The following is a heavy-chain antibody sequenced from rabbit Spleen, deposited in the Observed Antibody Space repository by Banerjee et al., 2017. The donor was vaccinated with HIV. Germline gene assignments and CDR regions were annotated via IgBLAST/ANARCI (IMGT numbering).Heavy chain of an antibody. CDR2: LYPDNGVT. V-gene: IGHV1S45*01. CDR3: ATDIFGYGGFNL. Sequence: QEQLVESGGGLVQPEGSLTLTCTASGFSLSNNNVMRWVRQATGKGLEWIASLYPDNGVTYYANWAKVRFTHSRTSSATVALQMTSLTDADTAFYFCATDIFGYGGFNLWGQGTLVTVS. D-gene: IGHD6-1*01. CDR1: GFSLSNNNV. J-gene: IGHJ4*01.